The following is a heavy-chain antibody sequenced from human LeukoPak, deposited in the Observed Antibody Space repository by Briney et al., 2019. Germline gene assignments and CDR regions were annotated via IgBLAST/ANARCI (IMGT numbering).Heavy chain of an antibody. J-gene: IGHJ4*01. V-gene: IGHV3-74*01. D-gene: IGHD2-15*01. CDR1: GFTFSDYW. Sequence: GGSLRLSCAASGFTFSDYWMHWVRQAPGKGLVWDSRIQNDGSSTTYADSVKGRFTISRDNARNTVYLEMNSLRTEDTAVYFCARDCGSGGCDYWGQGTLVTVSS. CDR2: IQNDGSST. CDR3: ARDCGSGGCDY.